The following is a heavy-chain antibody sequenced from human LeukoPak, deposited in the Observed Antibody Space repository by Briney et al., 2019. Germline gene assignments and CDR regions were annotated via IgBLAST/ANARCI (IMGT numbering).Heavy chain of an antibody. CDR2: IIPIFGTA. CDR1: GGTFSSYA. D-gene: IGHD6-6*01. V-gene: IGHV1-69*13. Sequence: ASVKVSCKASGGTFSSYAISWVRQAPGQGLEWMGGIIPIFGTANYAQKFQGRVTITADESTSTAYMELSSLRSEDTAVYYCASFLTRSSIAARGYFDYWGQGTLVTASS. CDR3: ASFLTRSSIAARGYFDY. J-gene: IGHJ4*02.